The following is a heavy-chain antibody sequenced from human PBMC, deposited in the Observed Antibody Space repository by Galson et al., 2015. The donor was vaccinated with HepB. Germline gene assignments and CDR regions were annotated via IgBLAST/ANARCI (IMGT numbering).Heavy chain of an antibody. V-gene: IGHV3-20*01. CDR2: INWNGGST. CDR3: ARDSGYGEPAFDI. D-gene: IGHD4-17*01. Sequence: SLRLSCAASGFTFDDYGMSWVRQAPGKGLEWVSGINWNGGSTGYADSVKGRFTISRDNAKNSLYLQMNSLRAEDTALYHCARDSGYGEPAFDIWGQGTMVTVSS. CDR1: GFTFDDYG. J-gene: IGHJ3*02.